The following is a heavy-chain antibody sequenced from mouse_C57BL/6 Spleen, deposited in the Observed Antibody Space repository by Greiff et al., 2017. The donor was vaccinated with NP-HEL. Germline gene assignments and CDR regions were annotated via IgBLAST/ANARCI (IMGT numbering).Heavy chain of an antibody. J-gene: IGHJ4*01. V-gene: IGHV1-55*01. Sequence: VQLQQPGAELVKPGASVKMSCKASGYTFTSYWITWVKQRPGQGLEWIGDIYPGSGSTNYNEKFKSKATLTVDTSSSTAYMQLSSLTSEDSAVYYCARNDYDRVYAMDYWGQGTSVTVSS. CDR1: GYTFTSYW. CDR3: ARNDYDRVYAMDY. D-gene: IGHD2-4*01. CDR2: IYPGSGST.